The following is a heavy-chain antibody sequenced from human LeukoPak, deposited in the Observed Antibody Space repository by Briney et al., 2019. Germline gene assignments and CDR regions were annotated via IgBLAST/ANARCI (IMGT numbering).Heavy chain of an antibody. CDR1: GFTFSYYS. Sequence: GGSLRLSCAASGFTFSYYSMNWVRQAPGKGLEGVSYISSSTSTIYYADSVKGRFTITRDNAKSSQYLQMNSLRAEDTAVYYCARAATITVRPGGYYHYYMDFWGKGTTVTVSS. J-gene: IGHJ6*03. CDR3: ARAATITVRPGGYYHYYMDF. D-gene: IGHD6-6*01. V-gene: IGHV3-48*04. CDR2: ISSSTSTI.